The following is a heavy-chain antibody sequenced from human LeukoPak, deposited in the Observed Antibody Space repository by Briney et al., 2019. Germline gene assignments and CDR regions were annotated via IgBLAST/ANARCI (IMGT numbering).Heavy chain of an antibody. V-gene: IGHV3-30*02. Sequence: GGSLRLSCAASGFTFSSYAMHWVRQGPGKGLEWVAYIAHHGSNKYYADSVKGRFTISRDNSQNTVYLQMNSLRAEDTAVYYCAKDAQRGFDYSNSLEYWGQGTLVTVSS. CDR1: GFTFSSYA. CDR3: AKDAQRGFDYSNSLEY. CDR2: IAHHGSNK. D-gene: IGHD4-11*01. J-gene: IGHJ4*02.